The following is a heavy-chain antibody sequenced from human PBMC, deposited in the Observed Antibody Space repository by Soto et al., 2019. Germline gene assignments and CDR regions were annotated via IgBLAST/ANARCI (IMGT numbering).Heavy chain of an antibody. CDR2: IWYDGSNK. Sequence: PGGSLRLSCAASGFTFSSYGMHWVRQAPGKGLEWVAVIWYDGSNKYYADSVKGRFTISRDNSKNTLYLQMNSLRAEDTAVYYCARVFRYYDILTGYYRAYYYYGMDVWGQGTTVTVS. J-gene: IGHJ6*02. D-gene: IGHD3-9*01. CDR1: GFTFSSYG. CDR3: ARVFRYYDILTGYYRAYYYYGMDV. V-gene: IGHV3-33*01.